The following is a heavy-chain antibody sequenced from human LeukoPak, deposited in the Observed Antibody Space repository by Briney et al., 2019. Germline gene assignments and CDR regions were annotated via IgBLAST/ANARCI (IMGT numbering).Heavy chain of an antibody. V-gene: IGHV4-59*01. CDR3: ARDTSFQH. Sequence: SETLSLTCTVSGGSTRSYYWNWIRQPPGKGLEWVGYIYYNGITNYNPSLRSRVTISLDTSKNQFSLKLSSVTAADTAVYYCARDTSFQHWGQGTLVTVSS. CDR2: IYYNGIT. J-gene: IGHJ1*01. CDR1: GGSTRSYY.